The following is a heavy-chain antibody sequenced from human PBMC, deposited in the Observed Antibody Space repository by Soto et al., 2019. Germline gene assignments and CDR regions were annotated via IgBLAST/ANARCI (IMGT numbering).Heavy chain of an antibody. CDR1: GFTLSSYA. CDR2: VSGSGGNT. D-gene: IGHD2-15*01. Sequence: GGSLRLSCAASGFTLSSYAMSWVRQPPGKGLEWVSTVSGSGGNTYYADSVKGRFTIPRDNSKNTLYLQMNSLRAEDTAVYYCAQTPRYCSDGSCYSGYFQHWGQGTLVTVSS. J-gene: IGHJ1*01. CDR3: AQTPRYCSDGSCYSGYFQH. V-gene: IGHV3-23*01.